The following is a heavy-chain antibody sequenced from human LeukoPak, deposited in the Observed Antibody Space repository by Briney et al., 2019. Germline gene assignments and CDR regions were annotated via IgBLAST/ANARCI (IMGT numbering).Heavy chain of an antibody. Sequence: GGSLRLSCAASGFTFSNAGMSWVRQAPGKGLEWVGRIKSKTDGGTTDYAAPVKGRFTISREDSKNTLYLQMNSLKTEDTAVYYCTTEVGYYGSGTQIQYYFDYWGQGTLVTVSS. J-gene: IGHJ4*02. CDR1: GFTFSNAG. CDR3: TTEVGYYGSGTQIQYYFDY. D-gene: IGHD3-10*01. CDR2: IKSKTDGGTT. V-gene: IGHV3-15*01.